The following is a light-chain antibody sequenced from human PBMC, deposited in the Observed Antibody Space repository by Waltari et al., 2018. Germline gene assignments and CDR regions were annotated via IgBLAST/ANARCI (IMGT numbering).Light chain of an antibody. J-gene: IGLJ2*01. Sequence: SYELTQPPSVSVSPGQTARITCSGDALPKQYAYWYQQKPGQAPVLVIYKDNERPSGIPERSSGSSSGTTVTLTISGVQAEDEADYYCQSSDSSVVFGGGTKLTVL. V-gene: IGLV3-25*03. CDR1: ALPKQY. CDR3: QSSDSSVV. CDR2: KDN.